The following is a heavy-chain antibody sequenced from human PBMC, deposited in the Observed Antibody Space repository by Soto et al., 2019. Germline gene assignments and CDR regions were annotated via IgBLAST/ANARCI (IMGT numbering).Heavy chain of an antibody. Sequence: QVQLQESGPGLVKPSETLSLTCTVSGDSVRSYYWSWIRQPPGKGLEWIGYTSYSGTTTYNPSLKSRVTMSVDTPKTEFSLKVSAVTAADTAVYYCSRVLYTGGWQSDYWGQGTLVTVSS. CDR2: TSYSGTT. CDR1: GDSVRSYY. CDR3: SRVLYTGGWQSDY. V-gene: IGHV4-59*02. J-gene: IGHJ4*02. D-gene: IGHD6-19*01.